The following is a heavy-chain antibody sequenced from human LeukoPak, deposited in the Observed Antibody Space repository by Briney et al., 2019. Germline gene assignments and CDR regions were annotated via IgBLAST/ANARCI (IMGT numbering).Heavy chain of an antibody. D-gene: IGHD6-19*01. J-gene: IGHJ4*02. Sequence: SETLSLTCALYGGSFTYYYWTWIRQSPGKGLEWIGEINHAGATDYNPSLKSRVTISVDTSKNQFSLKLNSVTAADTAVYYCARQEWTSSGWYGNYYWGQGTLVTVSS. CDR3: ARQEWTSSGWYGNYY. CDR1: GGSFTYYY. CDR2: INHAGAT. V-gene: IGHV4-34*01.